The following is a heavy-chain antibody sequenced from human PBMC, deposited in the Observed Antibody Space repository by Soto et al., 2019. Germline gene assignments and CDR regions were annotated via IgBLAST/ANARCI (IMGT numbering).Heavy chain of an antibody. CDR2: ISAYNGNT. CDR3: ARDSVYCSGDSCYPFDY. J-gene: IGHJ4*02. Sequence: ASVKVSCKASGYTFTTYGISWVRQAPGQGLEWMGWISAYNGNTNSAQKLQGRVTMTTGTSTSTAYMELRSLRSDDTAVYYCARDSVYCSGDSCYPFDYWGQGTLVTVSS. D-gene: IGHD2-15*01. CDR1: GYTFTTYG. V-gene: IGHV1-18*01.